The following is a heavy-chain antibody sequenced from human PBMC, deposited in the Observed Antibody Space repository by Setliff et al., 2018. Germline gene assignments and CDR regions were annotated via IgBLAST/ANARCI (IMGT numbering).Heavy chain of an antibody. D-gene: IGHD3-10*01. Sequence: SETLSLTCTVSGGSFTGTTYYWSWVRQSPGKGLEWIGFVHFGGDTNYNPSLKSRVTMSADTSNNQFSLNLRSVTAADTAVYFCARQPSSGAYYNPRPYYFDYWGQGTLVTVSS. CDR3: ARQPSSGAYYNPRPYYFDY. CDR2: VHFGGDT. CDR1: GGSFTGTTYY. V-gene: IGHV4-61*01. J-gene: IGHJ4*02.